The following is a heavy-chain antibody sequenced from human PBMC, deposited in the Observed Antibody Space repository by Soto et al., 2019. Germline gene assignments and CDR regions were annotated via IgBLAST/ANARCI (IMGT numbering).Heavy chain of an antibody. V-gene: IGHV2-5*01. CDR2: IYWSGDE. CDR3: ARGLATLPVFAFDI. J-gene: IGHJ3*02. D-gene: IGHD6-6*01. Sequence: SGPTLVNPTQTLTLTCSFSGFSLSTSGVGVGWIRQSPGKALEWLALIYWSGDEHYRPSLKSRLSIIKDTSKNHVVLIMTDMDPVDTATYYCARGLATLPVFAFDIWGQGTMVTASS. CDR1: GFSLSTSGVG.